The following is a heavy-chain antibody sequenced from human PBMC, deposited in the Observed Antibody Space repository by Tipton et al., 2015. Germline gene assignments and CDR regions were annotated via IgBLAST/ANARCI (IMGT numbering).Heavy chain of an antibody. CDR1: GFTFSSYW. J-gene: IGHJ4*02. D-gene: IGHD6-13*01. Sequence: SLRLSCAASGFTFSSYWMSWVRQAPGKGLEWVAIMKQDGSEMYYVDSVKGRFTISRDNAKNSLYLQMNSLRAEDTAVYYCARVRGIAAAGLWGQGTLVTVSS. CDR3: ARVRGIAAAGL. V-gene: IGHV3-7*04. CDR2: MKQDGSEM.